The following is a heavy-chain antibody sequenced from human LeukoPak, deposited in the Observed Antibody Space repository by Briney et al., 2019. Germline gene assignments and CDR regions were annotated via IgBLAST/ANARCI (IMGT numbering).Heavy chain of an antibody. J-gene: IGHJ4*02. V-gene: IGHV4-39*07. D-gene: IGHD6-13*01. CDR3: ASTLYSSSRLAVY. CDR2: IYYSGST. CDR1: GGSISSSSYY. Sequence: SETLSLTCTVSGGSISSSSYYWGWIRQLPGKGLEWIGSIYYSGSTYYNPSLKSRVTISVDTSKNQFSLKLSSVTAADTAVYYCASTLYSSSRLAVYWGQGTLVTASS.